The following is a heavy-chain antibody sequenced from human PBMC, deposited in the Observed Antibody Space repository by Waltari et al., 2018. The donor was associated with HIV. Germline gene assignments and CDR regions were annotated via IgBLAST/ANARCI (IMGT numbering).Heavy chain of an antibody. CDR2: AIPMFGTA. CDR1: GGAFVSNS. CDR3: ASARETMGVDFDS. Sequence: QVHLVQSGAEVKKPGSSVKVSCKASGGAFVSNSFNWVRQAPGQGLEWMGRAIPMFGTANYARKCQGRVTITADKSTTTAYMELNGLRIDDTAVYYCASARETMGVDFDSWGQGTLVTVS. J-gene: IGHJ5*01. V-gene: IGHV1-69*08. D-gene: IGHD3-3*01.